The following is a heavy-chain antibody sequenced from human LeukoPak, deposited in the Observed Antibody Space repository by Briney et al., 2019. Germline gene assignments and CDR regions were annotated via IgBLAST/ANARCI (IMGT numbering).Heavy chain of an antibody. CDR2: FVPEDGET. CDR3: ATEGRIGDLLLWRGYYFDY. CDR1: GYTLTELS. J-gene: IGHJ4*02. V-gene: IGHV1-24*01. Sequence: GASVKVSCKVSGYTLTELSMHWVRQAPGKGLEWMGGFVPEDGETIYAQKFQGRVTMTEDTSTDTAYMELSSLRSEDTAVYYCATEGRIGDLLLWRGYYFDYWGQGTLVTVSS. D-gene: IGHD3-10*01.